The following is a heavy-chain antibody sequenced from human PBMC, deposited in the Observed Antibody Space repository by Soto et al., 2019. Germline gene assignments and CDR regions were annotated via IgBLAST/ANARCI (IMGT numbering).Heavy chain of an antibody. D-gene: IGHD6-6*01. CDR1: RFTFSSYA. V-gene: IGHV3-64D*08. CDR3: VKGLGSSSSGAFY. CDR2: ISSNGGST. Sequence: EVQLVESGGGLVQPGGSLRLSCSASRFTFSSYAMHWVRQAPGKGLEYVSAISSNGGSTYYADSVKGRFTISRDNSKNTLYLQMSSLRAEDTAVYYCVKGLGSSSSGAFYWGQGTLVTVSS. J-gene: IGHJ4*02.